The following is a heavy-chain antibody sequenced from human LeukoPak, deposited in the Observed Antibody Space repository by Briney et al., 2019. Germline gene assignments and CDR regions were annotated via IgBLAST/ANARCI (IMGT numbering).Heavy chain of an antibody. Sequence: GGSLRLSCAASGFSVSDHYMSWIRQAPGRGLEWVSTIYSGGSTYYVDSVKGRFTISRDSSQNTLYLHMNSLRADDTAVYYCARARYLTFDYWGQGSLVTVSS. CDR2: IYSGGST. V-gene: IGHV3-53*01. CDR3: ARARYLTFDY. CDR1: GFSVSDHY. J-gene: IGHJ4*02. D-gene: IGHD2-2*02.